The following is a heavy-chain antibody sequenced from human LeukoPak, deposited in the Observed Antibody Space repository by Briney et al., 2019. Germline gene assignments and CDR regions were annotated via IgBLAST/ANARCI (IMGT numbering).Heavy chain of an antibody. CDR2: ISGSGDST. CDR1: GFTVSSNS. D-gene: IGHD6-6*01. J-gene: IGHJ4*02. Sequence: PGGSLRLSCTVSGFTVSSNSMSWVRQAPGKGVEWVSAISGSGDSTFYRDSVKGRFTISRDNSKNTLYLQMNSLRVEDTALYYCAKGHFATSSFFDYWGPGTLVSVSS. V-gene: IGHV3-23*02. CDR3: AKGHFATSSFFDY.